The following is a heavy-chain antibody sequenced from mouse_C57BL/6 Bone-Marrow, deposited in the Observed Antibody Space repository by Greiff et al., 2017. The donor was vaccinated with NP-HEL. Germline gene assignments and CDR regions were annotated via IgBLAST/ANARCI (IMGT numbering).Heavy chain of an antibody. D-gene: IGHD4-1*01. Sequence: QVQLQQPGAELVRPGSSVKLSCKASGYTFTSYWMDWVKQRPGQGLEWIGNIYPSDSETHYNQKFKDKATLTVEKSASTAYMQLSSLTSEDSAVYYCARKWANWDVAWFAYWGQGTLVTVSA. CDR3: ARKWANWDVAWFAY. CDR1: GYTFTSYW. J-gene: IGHJ3*01. CDR2: IYPSDSET. V-gene: IGHV1-61*01.